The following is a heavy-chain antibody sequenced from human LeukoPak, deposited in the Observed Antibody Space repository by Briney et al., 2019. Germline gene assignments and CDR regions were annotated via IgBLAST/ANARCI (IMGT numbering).Heavy chain of an antibody. J-gene: IGHJ4*02. CDR3: ARRGDSYGDSFEY. V-gene: IGHV3-66*04. CDR1: GFTASSSY. Sequence: GGSLRLSRAASGFTASSSYMSWVRQAPGKGLEWVSVIYSGGSTYYAESVKGRFTVSRDNSKNTLYLQMNSLRDEDTAVYYCARRGDSYGDSFEYWGQGTLVTVSS. CDR2: IYSGGST. D-gene: IGHD5-18*01.